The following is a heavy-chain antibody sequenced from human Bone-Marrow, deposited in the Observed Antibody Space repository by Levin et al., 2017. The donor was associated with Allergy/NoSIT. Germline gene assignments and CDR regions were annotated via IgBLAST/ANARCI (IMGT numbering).Heavy chain of an antibody. D-gene: IGHD6-13*01. CDR2: IWYDGSNK. CDR3: ARQGEYSSSWYVFNPTNYYYYYMDV. J-gene: IGHJ6*03. Sequence: GGSLRLSCAASGFTFSSYGMHWVRQAPGKGLEWVAVIWYDGSNKYYADSVKGRFTISRDNSKNTLYLQMNSLRAEDTAVYYCARQGEYSSSWYVFNPTNYYYYYMDVWGKGTTVTVSS. V-gene: IGHV3-33*01. CDR1: GFTFSSYG.